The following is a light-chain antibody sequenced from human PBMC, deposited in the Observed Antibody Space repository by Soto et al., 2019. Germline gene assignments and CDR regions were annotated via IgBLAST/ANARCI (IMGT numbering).Light chain of an antibody. Sequence: EMVVTQSPATLSVPPGERATLSCRASQDVSSNLAWYQQKPGQAPSLLIYGASTRATGTPARFSGSGSGTEFTLTISSLQSEDYAVYFCQQYICWPLTFGGGTKVEI. V-gene: IGKV3-15*01. CDR3: QQYICWPLT. CDR1: QDVSSN. J-gene: IGKJ4*01. CDR2: GAS.